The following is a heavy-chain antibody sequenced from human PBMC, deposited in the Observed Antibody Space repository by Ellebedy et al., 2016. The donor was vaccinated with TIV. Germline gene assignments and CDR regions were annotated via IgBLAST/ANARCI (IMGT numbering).Heavy chain of an antibody. CDR2: ISGSGGGA. D-gene: IGHD3-3*01. CDR1: GFMFDSYA. V-gene: IGHV3-23*01. Sequence: PVGSLRLSCAASGFMFDSYAMNRVRQAPGKGLEWVSGISGSGGGAFSADSVKGRFTISRDNSKNTLYLQMNSLRAEDTAIYYCARMGVGFDVWGQGTMVTVSS. J-gene: IGHJ3*01. CDR3: ARMGVGFDV.